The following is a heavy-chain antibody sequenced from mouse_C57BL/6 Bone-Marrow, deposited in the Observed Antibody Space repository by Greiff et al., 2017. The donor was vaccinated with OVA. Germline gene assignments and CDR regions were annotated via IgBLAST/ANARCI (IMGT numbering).Heavy chain of an antibody. CDR2: IYHGDGDT. V-gene: IGHV1-80*01. J-gene: IGHJ4*01. CDR1: GYAFSSYW. Sequence: QVQLQQSGAELVKPGASVKISCKASGYAFSSYWMNWVKQRPGKGLEWIGQIYHGDGDTNYNGKFKGKATLTADKSSSTAYMQLSSLTSEDSAVYFCARWGYGSSWSYYAMDYWGQGTSVTVSS. CDR3: ARWGYGSSWSYYAMDY. D-gene: IGHD1-1*01.